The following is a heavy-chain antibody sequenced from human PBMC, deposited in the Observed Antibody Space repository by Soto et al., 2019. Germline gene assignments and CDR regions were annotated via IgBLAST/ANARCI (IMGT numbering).Heavy chain of an antibody. CDR2: ISAYNGNT. J-gene: IGHJ5*02. Sequence: ASVKVSCKASGYTFTSYGISWVRQAPGQGLEWMGWISAYNGNTNYAQKLQGRVTMTTDTSTSTACMELRSLRSDDTAVYYCARVGWSAGRGPGYCSSTSCYGRNWFDPWGQGTLVTVSS. CDR1: GYTFTSYG. CDR3: ARVGWSAGRGPGYCSSTSCYGRNWFDP. V-gene: IGHV1-18*01. D-gene: IGHD2-2*03.